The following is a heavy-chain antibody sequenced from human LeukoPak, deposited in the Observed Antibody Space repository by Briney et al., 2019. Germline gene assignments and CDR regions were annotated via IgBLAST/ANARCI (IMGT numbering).Heavy chain of an antibody. J-gene: IGHJ4*02. CDR3: AKTHDRYSSSWSFDY. V-gene: IGHV3-23*01. D-gene: IGHD6-13*01. CDR1: GFTFSSYT. Sequence: GGSLRLSCAASGFTFSSYTMNWVRQAPGKGLEWVSAISGSAGSTYYADSVKGRFTISRDNSKNTLYLQMNSLRAEDTAVYYCAKTHDRYSSSWSFDYWGQGTLVTVSS. CDR2: ISGSAGST.